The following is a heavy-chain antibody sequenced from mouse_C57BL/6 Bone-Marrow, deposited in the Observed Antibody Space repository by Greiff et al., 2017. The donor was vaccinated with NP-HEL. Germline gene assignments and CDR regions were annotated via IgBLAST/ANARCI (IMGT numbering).Heavy chain of an antibody. Sequence: EVQLVESGGGLLQSGRSLRLSCATSGFTFSDFYMEWVRQAPGKGLEWIAASRNNANDYTTEYSASVTGRFLVYRDTSQSILYLQMNALRADDTAIYYCARDALDWYVDVWGTGTTVTVSS. J-gene: IGHJ1*03. V-gene: IGHV7-1*01. CDR2: SRNNANDYTT. CDR3: ARDALDWYVDV. CDR1: GFTFSDFY.